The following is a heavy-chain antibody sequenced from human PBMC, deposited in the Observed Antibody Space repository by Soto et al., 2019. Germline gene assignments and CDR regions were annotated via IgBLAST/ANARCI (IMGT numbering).Heavy chain of an antibody. CDR3: ARADSSSWQEVALDY. CDR1: GFTFSDYY. Sequence: QVQLVESGGGLVKPGGSLRLSCAASGFTFSDYYMSWIRQAPGKGLEWVSYISSSSSYKNYADSGKGRFTISRDNATNSLYLQMNSLRAEDTAVYYCARADSSSWQEVALDYWGQGTLVTVSS. CDR2: ISSSSSYK. J-gene: IGHJ4*02. D-gene: IGHD6-13*01. V-gene: IGHV3-11*06.